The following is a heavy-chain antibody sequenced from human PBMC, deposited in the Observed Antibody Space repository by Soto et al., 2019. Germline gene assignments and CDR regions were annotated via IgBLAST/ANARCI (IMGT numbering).Heavy chain of an antibody. Sequence: GGSLRLSCAASGFTFSDYFMSWIRQAPGKGLEWISYISSNSNYKNHADSVRGRFTISRDNAKNSLYLQMTGLRAEDTAVYYCARAEGYYHTSGSDSWGQGTLVTVSS. D-gene: IGHD3-22*01. J-gene: IGHJ4*02. CDR2: ISSNSNYK. CDR1: GFTFSDYF. CDR3: ARAEGYYHTSGSDS. V-gene: IGHV3-11*06.